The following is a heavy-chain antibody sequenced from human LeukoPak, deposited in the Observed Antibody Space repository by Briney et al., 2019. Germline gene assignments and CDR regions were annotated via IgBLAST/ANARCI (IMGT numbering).Heavy chain of an antibody. Sequence: SETLSLTCTGSGGSISNYHLNGIRQPAGKGLDWIGQIHTSGSTNYNPPLKSRVTISLDPHEKQLALTIRSVTAAETAVYYCVRRDISSGWSFEYWGQGPLVTVSS. CDR3: VRRDISSGWSFEY. CDR1: GGSISNYH. D-gene: IGHD6-19*01. CDR2: IHTSGST. J-gene: IGHJ4*02. V-gene: IGHV4-4*07.